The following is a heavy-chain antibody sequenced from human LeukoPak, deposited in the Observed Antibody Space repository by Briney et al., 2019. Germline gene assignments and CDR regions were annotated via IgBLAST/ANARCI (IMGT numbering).Heavy chain of an antibody. CDR2: ISGSGGST. V-gene: IGHV3-23*01. D-gene: IGHD5-18*01. Sequence: GGSLRLSCVASGFTFSSYAMSWVRQAPGKGLEWVSAISGSGGSTYYADSVKGRFTISRDNSKNTLYLQMNCLRAEDTAVYYCAKDVDTAMAHYWGQGTLVTVSS. CDR1: GFTFSSYA. J-gene: IGHJ4*02. CDR3: AKDVDTAMAHY.